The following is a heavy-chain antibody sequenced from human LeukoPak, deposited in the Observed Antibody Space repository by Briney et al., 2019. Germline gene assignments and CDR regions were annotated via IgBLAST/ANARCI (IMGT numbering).Heavy chain of an antibody. CDR2: IYYSGST. D-gene: IGHD6-13*01. J-gene: IGHJ1*01. V-gene: IGHV4-59*01. Sequence: SETLSLTCTVSGGSISSYYWSWIRQPPGKGLEWIGYIYYSGSTNYNPSLKSRVTISVDTSKNPFSLKLSSVTAADTAVYYCARAYSSRGPEYFQHWGQGTLVTVSS. CDR1: GGSISSYY. CDR3: ARAYSSRGPEYFQH.